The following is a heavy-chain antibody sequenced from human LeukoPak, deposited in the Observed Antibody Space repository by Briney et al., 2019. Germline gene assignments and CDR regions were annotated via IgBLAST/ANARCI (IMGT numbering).Heavy chain of an antibody. D-gene: IGHD4-17*01. CDR1: GGSFSSHY. Sequence: SETLSLTRTVSGGSFSSHYWSGIRQPPGKGLEWIGYISYIGSTNYNPSLKSRVTISVDTSKNQFSLKLSSVTAADVAVYFCARDPTTVTKGLDLWGQGTMVTVSS. J-gene: IGHJ3*01. CDR2: ISYIGST. V-gene: IGHV4-59*11. CDR3: ARDPTTVTKGLDL.